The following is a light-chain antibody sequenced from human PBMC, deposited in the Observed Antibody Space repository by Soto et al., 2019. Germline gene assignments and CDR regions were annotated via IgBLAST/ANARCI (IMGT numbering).Light chain of an antibody. CDR3: QQYNNWPPCT. CDR2: GAS. J-gene: IGKJ2*02. Sequence: EIVMTQSPVTLSVPPGERATLSCRASQSVSSNLAWYQQKPGQAPRLLIYGASTRATGIPARFSGSGSGTEFTLTIRSLQSEDFAVYYCQQYNNWPPCTFGQGTKLEIK. V-gene: IGKV3-15*01. CDR1: QSVSSN.